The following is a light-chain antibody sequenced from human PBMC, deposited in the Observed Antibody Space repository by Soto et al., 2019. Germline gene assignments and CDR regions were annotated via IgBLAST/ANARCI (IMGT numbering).Light chain of an antibody. CDR3: QQYANSPIT. CDR1: QPVSSNF. J-gene: IGKJ5*01. V-gene: IGKV3-20*01. Sequence: ELVLTQSPGTLSLSPGESAALSCRASQPVSSNFLAWYQQKPGQAPRLLIYGVSSGASGIPDRFFGSGSGTDFTLTINRLEPEDFAVYYCQQYANSPITFGQGTRLEIK. CDR2: GVS.